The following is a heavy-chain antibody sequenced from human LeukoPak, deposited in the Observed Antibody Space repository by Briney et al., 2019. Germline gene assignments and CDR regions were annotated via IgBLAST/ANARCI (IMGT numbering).Heavy chain of an antibody. CDR2: INHCGST. J-gene: IGHJ4*02. CDR3: AKGRRRYQKDSFDY. V-gene: IGHV4-34*01. Sequence: SETLSLTCAVYGGSFSGYYWSWIRQPPGKGLEWIGEINHCGSTNYNPSLKRGVTIAVDTHKKQFSLKLSSVTAADTAVYYCAKGRRRYQKDSFDYWGQGTLVTVSS. D-gene: IGHD1-26*01. CDR1: GGSFSGYY.